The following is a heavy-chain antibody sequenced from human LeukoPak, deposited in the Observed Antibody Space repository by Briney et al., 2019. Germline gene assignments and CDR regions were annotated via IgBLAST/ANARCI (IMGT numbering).Heavy chain of an antibody. J-gene: IGHJ4*02. CDR1: GFTFSSHL. V-gene: IGHV3-74*01. CDR3: VRNFATGD. D-gene: IGHD1-14*01. CDR2: IKGDGTAP. Sequence: PGGSLRLSCAASGFTFSSHLMPWFRQPQGTGLVWVSSIKGDGTAPNYADSVKGRFTISRDNAKSTLYLQMSSLRVEDTAVYHCVRNFATGDWGQGTLVTVSS.